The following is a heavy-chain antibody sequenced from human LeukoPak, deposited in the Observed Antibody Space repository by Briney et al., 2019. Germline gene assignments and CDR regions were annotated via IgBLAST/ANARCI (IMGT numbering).Heavy chain of an antibody. CDR1: GFTFSSYS. V-gene: IGHV3-21*01. CDR3: ARGGAYFDY. CDR2: ISSRSSYI. Sequence: GGSLRLSCAASGFTFSSYSMNWVRQAPGKGLEWVSSISSRSSYIYYADSVKGRFTISRDNAKNSLYLQMNSLRAEDTAVYYCARGGAYFDYWGQGTLVTVSS. J-gene: IGHJ4*02.